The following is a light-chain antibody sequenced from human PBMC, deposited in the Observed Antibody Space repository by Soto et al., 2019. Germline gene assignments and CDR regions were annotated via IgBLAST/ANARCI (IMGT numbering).Light chain of an antibody. V-gene: IGLV1-47*02. Sequence: QSVLTQPPSASGTPGQRVTISCSGSTSNIGSNYVFWYQQLPGTAPKLLIYGNTQRPSGVPDRFSGSKSGTSASLAISGLRSEDESDYYCATWDDSLSGRVFGGGTKLTVL. J-gene: IGLJ3*02. CDR3: ATWDDSLSGRV. CDR2: GNT. CDR1: TSNIGSNY.